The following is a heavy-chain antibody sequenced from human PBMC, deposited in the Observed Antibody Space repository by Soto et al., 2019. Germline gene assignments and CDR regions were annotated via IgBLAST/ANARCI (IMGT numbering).Heavy chain of an antibody. CDR2: IYYSGST. Sequence: SETLSLTCTVSGGSISSSSYYWGWIRQPPGKGLEWIGSIYYSGSTYYNPSLKSRVTISVDTSKNQFSLKLSSVTAADTAVYYCAKQSRRANWFDPWGQGTLVTVS. CDR1: GGSISSSSYY. D-gene: IGHD2-2*01. CDR3: AKQSRRANWFDP. J-gene: IGHJ5*02. V-gene: IGHV4-39*01.